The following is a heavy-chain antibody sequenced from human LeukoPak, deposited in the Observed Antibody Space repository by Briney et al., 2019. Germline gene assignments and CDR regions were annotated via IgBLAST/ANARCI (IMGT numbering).Heavy chain of an antibody. D-gene: IGHD5-18*01. CDR3: ARGEVGDTAMVTLDY. CDR2: ISAYNGNT. V-gene: IGHV1-18*04. J-gene: IGHJ4*02. Sequence: GATVKVSCKASGYTFTSYGISGVRQAPGQGVEGMGGISAYNGNTNYAQKLQGRATMTTDTSTSTAYMELRSLRSDDTAVYYCARGEVGDTAMVTLDYWGQGTLVTVSS. CDR1: GYTFTSYG.